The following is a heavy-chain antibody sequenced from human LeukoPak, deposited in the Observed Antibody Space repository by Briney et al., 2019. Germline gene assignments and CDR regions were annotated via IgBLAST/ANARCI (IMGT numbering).Heavy chain of an antibody. Sequence: GGSLRLSCAASGFTFSSYAMSWVRQAPGKGLKWVSAISGSGGSTYYADSVKGRFTISRDNSKNTLYLQMNSLRAEDTAVYYCAKDLDDYVWGSYRTDYWGQGTLVTVSS. CDR3: AKDLDDYVWGSYRTDY. CDR1: GFTFSSYA. D-gene: IGHD3-16*02. CDR2: ISGSGGST. J-gene: IGHJ4*02. V-gene: IGHV3-23*01.